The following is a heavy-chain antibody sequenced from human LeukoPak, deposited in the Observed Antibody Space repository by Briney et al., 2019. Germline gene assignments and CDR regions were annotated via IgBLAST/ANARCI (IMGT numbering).Heavy chain of an antibody. CDR2: IVVGSGNT. Sequence: SVKVSCKASGFTFTSSAMQWVRQARGQRLEWIGWIVVGSGNTNYAQKFQGRVTITRNTSISTAYMELSSLRSEDTAVYYCAGARSIGAFDIWGQGTMVTVSS. CDR1: GFTFTSSA. CDR3: AGARSIGAFDI. J-gene: IGHJ3*02. D-gene: IGHD4/OR15-4a*01. V-gene: IGHV1-58*02.